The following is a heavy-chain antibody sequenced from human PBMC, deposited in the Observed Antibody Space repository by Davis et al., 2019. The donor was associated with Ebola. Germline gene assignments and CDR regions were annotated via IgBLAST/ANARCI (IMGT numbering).Heavy chain of an antibody. V-gene: IGHV1-69*13. J-gene: IGHJ4*02. CDR3: ARDFDGGNYYFDY. Sequence: SLVTVPCKTSGGSFSSHPISWVRQAPRQGLEWMGGIIPIFDTPHYAQKFQGRITITADASTSTAYMELSSLRSEDTATYFCARDFDGGNYYFDYWGPGTPVTVSS. D-gene: IGHD3-9*01. CDR1: GGSFSSHP. CDR2: IIPIFDTP.